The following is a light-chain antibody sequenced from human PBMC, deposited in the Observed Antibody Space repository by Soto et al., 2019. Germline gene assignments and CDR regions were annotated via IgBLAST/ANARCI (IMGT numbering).Light chain of an antibody. CDR1: QSVFGW. J-gene: IGKJ1*01. CDR2: KAS. CDR3: QQYNSYSRP. Sequence: DIQMTQSPSTLSASVGDRVTITCRASQSVFGWLAWYQQRPGKAPNLLIYKASSLQSGVPSRFSGSGSGTESSLTISSLQPDDFAPYSCQQYNSYSRPFGQGTKGEIK. V-gene: IGKV1-5*03.